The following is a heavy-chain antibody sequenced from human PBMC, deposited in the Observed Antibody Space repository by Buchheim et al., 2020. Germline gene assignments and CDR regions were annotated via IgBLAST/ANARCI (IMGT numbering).Heavy chain of an antibody. V-gene: IGHV3-33*01. CDR2: IWYDGSNK. J-gene: IGHJ4*02. D-gene: IGHD4-17*01. Sequence: QVQLVESGGGMVQPGRSLRLSCAASGFTFSSYGMHWVRQAPGKGLEWVAVIWYDGSNKYYADSVKGRFTISRDNSKNTLYLQMNSLRAEDTAVYYCARDQVNGDYGGYFDYWGQGTL. CDR1: GFTFSSYG. CDR3: ARDQVNGDYGGYFDY.